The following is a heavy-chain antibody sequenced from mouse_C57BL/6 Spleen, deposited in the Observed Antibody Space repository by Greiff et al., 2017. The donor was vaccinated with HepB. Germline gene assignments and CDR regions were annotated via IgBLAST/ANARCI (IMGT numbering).Heavy chain of an antibody. CDR1: GYTFTSYW. D-gene: IGHD1-1*01. CDR3: ARSLRFLYAMDY. V-gene: IGHV1-69*01. J-gene: IGHJ4*01. CDR2: IDPSDSYT. Sequence: QVHVKQPGAELVMPGASVKLSCKASGYTFTSYWMHWVKQRPGQGLEWIGEIDPSDSYTNYNQKFKGKSTLTVDKSSSTAYMQLSSLTSEDSAVYYCARSLRFLYAMDYWGQGTSVTVSS.